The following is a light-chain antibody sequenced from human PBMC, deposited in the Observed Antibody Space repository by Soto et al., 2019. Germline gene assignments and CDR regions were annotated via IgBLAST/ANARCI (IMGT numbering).Light chain of an antibody. V-gene: IGKV3-20*01. CDR1: QSIITNY. CDR3: HQYGTSVGT. Sequence: EIVLTQSPGTLSLSPGERATLSCRASQSIITNYLAWYRQKPGQAPRLLIYDASSRATGIPDRFSGSGSGTDFTLTISRLEPEDFAVYYCHQYGTSVGTFGQGTKVEIK. CDR2: DAS. J-gene: IGKJ1*01.